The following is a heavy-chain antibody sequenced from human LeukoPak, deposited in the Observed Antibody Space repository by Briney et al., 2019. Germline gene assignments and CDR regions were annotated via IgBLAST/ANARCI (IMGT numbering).Heavy chain of an antibody. D-gene: IGHD5-12*01. J-gene: IGHJ4*02. Sequence: ASVKVSCKASGYTFTSYGISWVRQAPGQGLEWMGWISAYNGNTNYAQKLQGRVTMTTDTSTSTAYMELRSLRSDDTAVYYCARGPRGGYRINTFDYWGQRTLVTVSS. CDR2: ISAYNGNT. CDR3: ARGPRGGYRINTFDY. CDR1: GYTFTSYG. V-gene: IGHV1-18*01.